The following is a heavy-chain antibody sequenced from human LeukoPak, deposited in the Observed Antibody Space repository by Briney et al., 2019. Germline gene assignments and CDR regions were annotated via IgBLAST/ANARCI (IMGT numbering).Heavy chain of an antibody. J-gene: IGHJ4*02. D-gene: IGHD2-2*01. V-gene: IGHV3-21*01. CDR2: ISSSSRYI. CDR3: ARVDGSSTSFDY. CDR1: GFTFISYS. Sequence: GPLSLSCAASGFTFISYSMNWVRQAPGKGLEWVSSISSSSRYIYYADSGKGRFTISRDNAKNSLYLQMNSLRAEDTAVYYCARVDGSSTSFDYWGQGTLVTVSS.